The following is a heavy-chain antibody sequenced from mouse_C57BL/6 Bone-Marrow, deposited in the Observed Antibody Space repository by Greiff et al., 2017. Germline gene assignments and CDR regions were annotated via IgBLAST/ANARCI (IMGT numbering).Heavy chain of an antibody. Sequence: VQLQQSGAELVKPGASVKMSCKASGYTFTTYPIEWMKQNHGKSLEWIGNFHPYNDDTKYNEKFKGKATLTVDKSSSTVYLALSRLTSDDSAVYSCARGGNYGGYYFAYWGQGTTLTVSS. J-gene: IGHJ2*01. CDR2: FHPYNDDT. CDR3: ARGGNYGGYYFAY. V-gene: IGHV1-47*01. D-gene: IGHD2-1*01. CDR1: GYTFTTYP.